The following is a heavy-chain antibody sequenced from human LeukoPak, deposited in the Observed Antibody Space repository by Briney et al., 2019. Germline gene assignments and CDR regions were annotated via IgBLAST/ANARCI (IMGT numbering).Heavy chain of an antibody. J-gene: IGHJ5*02. CDR3: ARVRRGYDYWPNWFDP. D-gene: IGHD3/OR15-3a*01. CDR1: GGSISSSSYY. CDR2: IYYSGST. V-gene: IGHV4-39*07. Sequence: PSETLSLTCTVSGGSISSSSYYWGWIRQPPGKGLEWIGSIYYSGSTYYNPSLKSRVTISVDTSKNRFSLKLSSVTAADTAVYYCARVRRGYDYWPNWFDPWGQGTLVTVSS.